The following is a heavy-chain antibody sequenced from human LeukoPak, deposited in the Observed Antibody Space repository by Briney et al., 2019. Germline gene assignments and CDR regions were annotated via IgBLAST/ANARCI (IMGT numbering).Heavy chain of an antibody. D-gene: IGHD4-17*01. Sequence: GGSLRLSCAAPGFSFRAYGMHWGRQAPGKGLDWVAFIQYDGSNKYYSDSVKGRFTISRDNAKNSLYLQMNSLRAEDTALYYCAKENAVTSFDYWGQGTLVTVSS. CDR3: AKENAVTSFDY. CDR2: IQYDGSNK. CDR1: GFSFRAYG. J-gene: IGHJ4*02. V-gene: IGHV3-30*02.